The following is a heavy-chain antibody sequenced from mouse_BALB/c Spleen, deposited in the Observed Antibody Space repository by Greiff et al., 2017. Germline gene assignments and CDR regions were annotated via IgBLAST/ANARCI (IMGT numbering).Heavy chain of an antibody. V-gene: IGHV2-3*01. D-gene: IGHD1-1*01. CDR3: AKLKTPYYGSSYPAWFAY. J-gene: IGHJ3*01. Sequence: QVQLQQSGPGLVAPSQSLSITCTVSGFSLTSYGVSWVRQPPGKGLEWLGVIWGDGSTNYHSALISRLSISKDNSKSQVFLKLNSLQTDDTATYYCAKLKTPYYGSSYPAWFAYWGQGTLVTVSA. CDR2: IWGDGST. CDR1: GFSLTSYG.